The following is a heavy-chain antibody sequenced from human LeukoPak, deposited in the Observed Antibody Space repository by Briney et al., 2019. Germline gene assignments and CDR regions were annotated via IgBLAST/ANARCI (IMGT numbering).Heavy chain of an antibody. Sequence: GGPLRLSCAASGFTFSSYGMHWVRQAPGKGLEWVAVISYDGSNKYYADSVKGRFTISRDNSKNTLYLQMNSLRAEDTAVYYCVAYCSSTSCPDPGGQGTLVTVSS. D-gene: IGHD2-2*01. CDR3: VAYCSSTSCPDP. V-gene: IGHV3-30*03. CDR1: GFTFSSYG. J-gene: IGHJ4*02. CDR2: ISYDGSNK.